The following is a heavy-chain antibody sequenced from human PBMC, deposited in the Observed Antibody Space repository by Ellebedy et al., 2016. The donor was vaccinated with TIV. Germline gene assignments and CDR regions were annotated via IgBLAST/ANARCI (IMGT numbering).Heavy chain of an antibody. CDR2: IYYSGST. Sequence: MPSETLSLTCTVSGGSISSGAFYWTWIRQQPGKGLEWIGNIYYSGSTYYKPSLKSRITISLDTSKNEFSLRLSSVTAADTAVYYFARDEGGSGSLSYWGQGTLVTVSS. D-gene: IGHD3-10*01. V-gene: IGHV4-31*03. J-gene: IGHJ4*02. CDR3: ARDEGGSGSLSY. CDR1: GGSISSGAFY.